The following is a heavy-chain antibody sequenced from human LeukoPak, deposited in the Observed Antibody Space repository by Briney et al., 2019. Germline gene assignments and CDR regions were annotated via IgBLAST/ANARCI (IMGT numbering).Heavy chain of an antibody. Sequence: PGGSLRLSCEASGITFNKYRIHWVRQAPGKGLESIAYISGSGSPIYYAASVKGRFTISRDNADNSLYLQMNNLRDEDTAVYYCATSGGSRAYWYFELWGRGTLVTVSS. CDR2: ISGSGSPI. V-gene: IGHV3-48*02. CDR1: GITFNKYR. D-gene: IGHD3-16*01. J-gene: IGHJ2*01. CDR3: ATSGGSRAYWYFEL.